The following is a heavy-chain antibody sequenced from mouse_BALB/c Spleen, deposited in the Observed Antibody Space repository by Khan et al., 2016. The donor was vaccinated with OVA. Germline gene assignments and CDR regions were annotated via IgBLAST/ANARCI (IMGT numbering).Heavy chain of an antibody. Sequence: EVQLVESGGGLVKPGGSLKLSCAASGFTFSTYTMSWVRQTPEQRLEWVATISSDGSYTYYPDSVKGRFTISRDNAKNTLYLQMSSLKSEDTAMYYCTNGNYGYFDVWGAGTTVTVSS. J-gene: IGHJ1*01. CDR2: ISSDGSYT. D-gene: IGHD2-1*01. V-gene: IGHV5-6-4*01. CDR1: GFTFSTYT. CDR3: TNGNYGYFDV.